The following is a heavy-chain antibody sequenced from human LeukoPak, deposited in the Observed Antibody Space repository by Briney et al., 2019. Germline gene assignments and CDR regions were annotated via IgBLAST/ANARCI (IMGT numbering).Heavy chain of an antibody. CDR1: GGSILTTNW. CDR2: VHLSGAS. J-gene: IGHJ4*02. Sequence: SGTLSLTCAVSGGSILTTNWWSGVRQPPGKGLEWIGEVHLSGASNYNPSLKSRVSMSIDNSKNQLSLKLTSVTAADTAIYYCARESGAFCSFGFWGQGTLVTVSS. D-gene: IGHD1-26*01. CDR3: ARESGAFCSFGF. V-gene: IGHV4-4*02.